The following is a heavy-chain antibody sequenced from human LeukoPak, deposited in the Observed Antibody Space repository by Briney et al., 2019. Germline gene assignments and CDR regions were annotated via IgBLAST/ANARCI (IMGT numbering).Heavy chain of an antibody. Sequence: GRSLRLSCAASGFTFSSYGMHWVRQAPGKGLEWVAVISHDGSNKDYADSVKGRFTISRDTSANTLHLQMNSLRAEDTAVYYCAKARSVDYGDRYYFDYWGQGTLVTVSS. CDR3: AKARSVDYGDRYYFDY. V-gene: IGHV3-30*18. CDR2: ISHDGSNK. D-gene: IGHD4-17*01. CDR1: GFTFSSYG. J-gene: IGHJ4*02.